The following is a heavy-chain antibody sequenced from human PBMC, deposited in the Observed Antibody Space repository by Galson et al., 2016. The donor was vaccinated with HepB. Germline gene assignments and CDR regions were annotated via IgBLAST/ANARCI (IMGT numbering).Heavy chain of an antibody. Sequence: SVKVSCKASGYTSTSYAMHWVRQAPGQRLEWMGWINAGNGNTKYSQKFQGRVTITRDTSASTAYMELSSLRSEDTAVYYCARRGIAVAGFDYWGQGTLVTVSS. CDR3: ARRGIAVAGFDY. CDR2: INAGNGNT. V-gene: IGHV1-3*01. J-gene: IGHJ4*02. CDR1: GYTSTSYA. D-gene: IGHD6-19*01.